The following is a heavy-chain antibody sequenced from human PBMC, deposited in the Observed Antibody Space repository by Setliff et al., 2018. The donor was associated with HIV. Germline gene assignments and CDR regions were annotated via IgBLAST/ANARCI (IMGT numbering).Heavy chain of an antibody. J-gene: IGHJ6*02. D-gene: IGHD2-2*01. Sequence: GSLRLSCAASGFTFSSYGMHWVRQAPGKGLEWVAVIWYDGSNKYYADSVKGRFTISRDNSKNTLYLQMNSLRAEDTAVYYCAKDHQVNGMDVWGQGTTVTVS. CDR2: IWYDGSNK. CDR1: GFTFSSYG. V-gene: IGHV3-33*06. CDR3: AKDHQVNGMDV.